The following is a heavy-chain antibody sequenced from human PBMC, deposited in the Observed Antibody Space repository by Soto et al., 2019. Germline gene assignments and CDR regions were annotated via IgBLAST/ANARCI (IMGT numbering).Heavy chain of an antibody. CDR3: ARGDVQRIVARHWSFDL. Sequence: ASVKVSCKASGYTFTGYYMHWVRQAPGQGLEGMGWINPNSGGTNYAQKFQGWVTMNRDTSISTASMELSRLRSDDTAVSSCARGDVQRIVARHWSFDLWGRGTLVTVSS. D-gene: IGHD6-6*01. V-gene: IGHV1-2*04. J-gene: IGHJ2*01. CDR2: INPNSGGT. CDR1: GYTFTGYY.